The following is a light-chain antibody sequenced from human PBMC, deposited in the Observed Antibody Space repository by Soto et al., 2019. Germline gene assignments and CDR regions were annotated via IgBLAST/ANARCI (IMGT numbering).Light chain of an antibody. J-gene: IGLJ2*01. CDR3: SSYTSSSALV. CDR2: DVS. Sequence: QSALTQPASVSGSPGQSITISCTGTSSDVGGYNYVSWYQQHPGKAPKLMIYDVSNRPSGVSNRFSGSKSGNTASLTISGVEAEDEAAYYCSSYTSSSALVFGGGTKLTVL. CDR1: SSDVGGYNY. V-gene: IGLV2-14*01.